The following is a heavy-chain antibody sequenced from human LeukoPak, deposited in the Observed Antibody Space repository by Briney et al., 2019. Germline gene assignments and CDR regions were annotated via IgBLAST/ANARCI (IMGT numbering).Heavy chain of an antibody. CDR2: ISGSGGST. CDR1: GFTFSSYA. Sequence: GGSLRLSCAVSGFTFSSYAMSWVRQAPGKGLEWVSSISGSGGSTYYADSVKGRFTISRDNSKNTLYLQMNSLRAEATAVYYCAKEAIQLWFTDAFDIWGQGTMVTVSS. D-gene: IGHD5-18*01. V-gene: IGHV3-23*01. J-gene: IGHJ3*02. CDR3: AKEAIQLWFTDAFDI.